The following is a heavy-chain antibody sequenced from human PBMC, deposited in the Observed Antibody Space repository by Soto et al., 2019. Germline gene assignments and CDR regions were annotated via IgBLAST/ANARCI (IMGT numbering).Heavy chain of an antibody. CDR2: IYWDDDK. D-gene: IGHD2-2*01. CDR3: AHRNSGDIVVVPSDGYGDYMAWYFDL. Sequence: QITLKESGPTLVKPTQTLTLTCTFSGFSLSTSGVGVGWIRQPPGKALEWLALIYWDDDKRYSPSLKSRLTITKDTSKNQVVLTMTNMDPVDTATYYCAHRNSGDIVVVPSDGYGDYMAWYFDLWGRGTLVTVSS. CDR1: GFSLSTSGVG. V-gene: IGHV2-5*02. J-gene: IGHJ2*01.